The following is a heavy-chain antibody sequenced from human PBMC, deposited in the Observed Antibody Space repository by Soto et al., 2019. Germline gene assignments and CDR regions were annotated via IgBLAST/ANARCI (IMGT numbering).Heavy chain of an antibody. Sequence: GGSLRLSCAASGFTFSSYAMSWVRQAPGKGLEWVSAISGSGGSTYYADSVKGRFTISRDNSKTPLYLQMNSLRDADPAVYYCAKDRATPVGASHWGQGTLVTVSS. D-gene: IGHD1-26*01. CDR3: AKDRATPVGASH. CDR1: GFTFSSYA. V-gene: IGHV3-23*01. J-gene: IGHJ1*01. CDR2: ISGSGGST.